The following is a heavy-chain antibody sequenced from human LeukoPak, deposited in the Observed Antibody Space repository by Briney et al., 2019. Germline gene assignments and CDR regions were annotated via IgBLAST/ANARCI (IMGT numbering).Heavy chain of an antibody. J-gene: IGHJ5*02. CDR1: GGSISSYY. Sequence: PSETLSLTCTVSGGSISSYYWSWIRQPPGKGLEWIGYIYYSGSTNCNPSLKSRVTISVDTSKNQFSLKLSSVTAADTAVYYCARGSVVPAVFNCFDPWGQGTLVTVSS. D-gene: IGHD2-2*01. CDR3: ARGSVVPAVFNCFDP. V-gene: IGHV4-59*01. CDR2: IYYSGST.